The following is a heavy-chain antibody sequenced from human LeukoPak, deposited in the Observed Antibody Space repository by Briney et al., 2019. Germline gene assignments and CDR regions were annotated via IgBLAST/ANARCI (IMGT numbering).Heavy chain of an antibody. CDR2: INPSGGST. V-gene: IGHV1-46*01. D-gene: IGHD2-15*01. Sequence: ASVKVSCKASGYTFTSYYMHWVRQAPGQGLEWMGIINPSGGSTSYAQKFQGRVTMTRDMSTSTVYMELSSLRSEDTAVYYCAKEAHPLSSGGNYFDYWGQGMLLTVSS. J-gene: IGHJ4*02. CDR3: AKEAHPLSSGGNYFDY. CDR1: GYTFTSYY.